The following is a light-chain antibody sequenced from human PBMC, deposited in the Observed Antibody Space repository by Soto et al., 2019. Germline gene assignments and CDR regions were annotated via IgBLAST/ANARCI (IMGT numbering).Light chain of an antibody. J-gene: IGLJ1*01. CDR1: SSDVGGYKY. CDR3: NSYTDSSTSYV. V-gene: IGLV2-14*01. Sequence: QSVLTQPASVSGSPGQSITISCTGTSSDVGGYKYVSWYQQHPGKAPKLMIYEVSNRPSGVANRFSGSKSGNTASLTISGLQAEDEADYYCNSYTDSSTSYVFGTGTRSPS. CDR2: EVS.